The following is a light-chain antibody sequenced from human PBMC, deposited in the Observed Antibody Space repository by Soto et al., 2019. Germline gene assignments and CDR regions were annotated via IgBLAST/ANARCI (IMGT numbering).Light chain of an antibody. Sequence: SYELTQPPSVSVSPGQTASITCSGDKLGDKYAYWYQQKAGQSPVLVIYEDYKRPSGIPERFSGSNSGNTATLTISGTQAMDEADYYCQAWDSGTYVVFGGGTKVTVL. CDR2: EDY. V-gene: IGLV3-1*01. CDR1: KLGDKY. J-gene: IGLJ2*01. CDR3: QAWDSGTYVV.